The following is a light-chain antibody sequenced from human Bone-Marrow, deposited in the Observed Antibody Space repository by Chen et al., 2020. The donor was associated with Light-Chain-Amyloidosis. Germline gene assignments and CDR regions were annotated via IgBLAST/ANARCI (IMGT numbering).Light chain of an antibody. Sequence: DIQMTQSPSTVSASVGDRVTITCRASHSINIWVAWYQQKPGRAPKLLIYDASSVESGVPSRFSGSGYGTEFSLTISSLQPDDFATYYCQQYDSYSVTFGQGTTVE. V-gene: IGKV1-5*01. CDR2: DAS. J-gene: IGKJ2*01. CDR3: QQYDSYSVT. CDR1: HSINIW.